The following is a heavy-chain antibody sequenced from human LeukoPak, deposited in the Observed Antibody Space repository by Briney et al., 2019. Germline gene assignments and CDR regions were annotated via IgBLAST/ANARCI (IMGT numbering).Heavy chain of an antibody. V-gene: IGHV1-46*01. Sequence: ASVKVSCKASGYTFTSYYTHWVRQAPGQGLEWMGIINPSGGSTSYAQKFQGRVTMTRDMSTSTVYMGLRSLRSEETAVYYCARGLKGGWGQGTLVTVSS. D-gene: IGHD3-16*01. CDR3: ARGLKGG. CDR1: GYTFTSYY. CDR2: INPSGGST. J-gene: IGHJ4*02.